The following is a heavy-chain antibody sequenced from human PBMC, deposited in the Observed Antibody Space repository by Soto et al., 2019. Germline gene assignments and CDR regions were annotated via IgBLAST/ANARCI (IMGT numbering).Heavy chain of an antibody. D-gene: IGHD4-17*01. V-gene: IGHV1-69*08. CDR2: ILPIFGTA. CDR3: ARGHEYGGNSDAFDI. Sequence: QVQXVXSXXEVKKPGSSVKVSCKASGGTFSTSSINWLRQAPGQRPEWMGNILPIFGTADYAQKFQDRVXIPADKSTDTAYMELRSLFSEDTAVYYCARGHEYGGNSDAFDIWGQGTVVTVSS. J-gene: IGHJ3*02. CDR1: GGTFSTSS.